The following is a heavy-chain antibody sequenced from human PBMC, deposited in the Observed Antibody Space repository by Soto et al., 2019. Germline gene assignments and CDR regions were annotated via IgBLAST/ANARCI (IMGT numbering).Heavy chain of an antibody. J-gene: IGHJ4*02. V-gene: IGHV3-23*01. CDR3: AKGGDSWSGFAPE. CDR1: GFSFSNYV. Sequence: VSLRLSCVGSGFSFSNYVMSWVRKAPGKGLEWVSGISGSGGSSFDVDSVRGRFTVSRDNSKNTMFLHMNSLTYEDTAVYYCAKGGDSWSGFAPEWGQATLVTVPS. CDR2: ISGSGGSS. D-gene: IGHD3-3*01.